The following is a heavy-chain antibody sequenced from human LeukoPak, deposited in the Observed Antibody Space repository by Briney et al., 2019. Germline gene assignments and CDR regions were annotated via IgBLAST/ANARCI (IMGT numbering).Heavy chain of an antibody. V-gene: IGHV3-30*14. CDR3: ARDIQYSYGSLFQYYYYYYGMDV. CDR1: GFTFSSYA. CDR2: ISYDGSNK. J-gene: IGHJ6*02. D-gene: IGHD5-18*01. Sequence: GGSLRLSCAASGFTFSSYAMHWVRQAPGKGLEWVAVISYDGSNKYYADSVEGRFTISRDNSKNTLYLQMNSLRAEDTAVYYCARDIQYSYGSLFQYYYYYYGMDVWGQGTTVTVSS.